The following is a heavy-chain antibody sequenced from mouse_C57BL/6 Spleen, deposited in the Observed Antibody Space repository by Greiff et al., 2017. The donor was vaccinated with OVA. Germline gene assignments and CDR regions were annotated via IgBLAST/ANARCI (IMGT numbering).Heavy chain of an antibody. CDR3: ARQYYYGSSYFYAMDD. J-gene: IGHJ4*01. CDR1: GFTFSSYT. D-gene: IGHD1-1*01. CDR2: ISGGGGNT. V-gene: IGHV5-9*01. Sequence: EVMLVESGGGLVKPGGSLKLSCAASGFTFSSYTMSWVRQTPEKRLEWVATISGGGGNTYYPDSVKGRFTISRDNAKNTLYLQMSSLRSEDTALYYCARQYYYGSSYFYAMDDWGQGTSVTVSS.